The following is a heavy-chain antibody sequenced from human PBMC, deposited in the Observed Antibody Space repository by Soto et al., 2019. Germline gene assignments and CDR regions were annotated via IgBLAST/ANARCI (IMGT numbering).Heavy chain of an antibody. V-gene: IGHV5-51*01. CDR2: IYPSDSRT. Sequence: GDSLNISCESSGYTFANDWIGGVRQVPGKGMDWVAIIYPSDSRTIYSPSFQCQVTISAXXXIXXXYXQXXRLNASDTAIYYCPKVRYSTSVRYLQHGGQGTSVTVSS. D-gene: IGHD5-12*01. J-gene: IGHJ1*01. CDR3: PKVRYSTSVRYLQH. CDR1: GYTFANDW.